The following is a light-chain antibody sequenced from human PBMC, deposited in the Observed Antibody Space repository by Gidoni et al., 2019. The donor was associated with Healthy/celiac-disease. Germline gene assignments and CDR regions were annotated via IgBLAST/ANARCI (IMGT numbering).Light chain of an antibody. CDR1: QSLLHSNGYNC. V-gene: IGKV2-28*01. CDR2: LGS. J-gene: IGKJ2*01. CDR3: MQALQTPST. Sequence: DIVMTHSPLSLPVTPGEPASISCRSSQSLLHSNGYNCLDWYLQKPGQSPQLLIYLGSNRASGVPDRFSGSGSGTDFTLKISRVEAEDVGVYYCMQALQTPSTFGQGTKLEIK.